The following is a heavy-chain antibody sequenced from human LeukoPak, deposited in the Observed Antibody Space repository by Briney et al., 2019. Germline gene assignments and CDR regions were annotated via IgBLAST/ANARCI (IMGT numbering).Heavy chain of an antibody. V-gene: IGHV1-2*04. J-gene: IGHJ4*02. D-gene: IGHD3-10*01. CDR3: ARGARRFGESYPYY. Sequence: ASVKVACEASGYTFTGYYMHWVRQAPGQGLEWMGWINPNSGGTNYAQKFQGWVTMTRDTSISTAYMELSRLRSDDTAVYYCARGARRFGESYPYYWGQGTLVTVSS. CDR2: INPNSGGT. CDR1: GYTFTGYY.